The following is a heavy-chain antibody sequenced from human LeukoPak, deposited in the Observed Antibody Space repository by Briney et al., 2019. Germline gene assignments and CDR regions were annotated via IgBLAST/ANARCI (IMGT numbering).Heavy chain of an antibody. CDR2: ISYDGSNK. Sequence: GGSLRLSCAASGFTFSSYGMHWVRQAPGKGLEWVAVISYDGSNKYYADSVKGRFTISRDNSKNTLYLQMNSLRAEDTAVYYCAKDPNWNYPLNYYFDYWGQGTLVTVSS. CDR1: GFTFSSYG. CDR3: AKDPNWNYPLNYYFDY. J-gene: IGHJ4*02. D-gene: IGHD1-7*01. V-gene: IGHV3-30*18.